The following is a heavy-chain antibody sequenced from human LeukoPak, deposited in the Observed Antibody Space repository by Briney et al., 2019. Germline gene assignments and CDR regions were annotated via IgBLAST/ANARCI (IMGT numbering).Heavy chain of an antibody. CDR1: GYIFTTYG. D-gene: IGHD2-21*01. Sequence: RASVKVSCRASGYIFTTYGISWVRQAPGQGLEWLGWISDHNGNPDYAEKFQGRVTLTTDPSTSTAYMELTSLRSDDTAVYYCARDSILGAPYTDYWGQVTLVTVSS. CDR2: ISDHNGNP. J-gene: IGHJ4*02. CDR3: ARDSILGAPYTDY. V-gene: IGHV1-18*01.